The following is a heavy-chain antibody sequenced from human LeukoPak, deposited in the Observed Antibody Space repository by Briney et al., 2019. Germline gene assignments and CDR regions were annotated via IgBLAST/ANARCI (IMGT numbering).Heavy chain of an antibody. CDR3: ARRGSYYYYIDV. D-gene: IGHD3-16*01. J-gene: IGHJ6*03. Sequence: AGGSLRLSCAASGFTFSSYVMHWVRQAPGRGPEYVSAISRNGGSTSCANSVKCRFTISSDNPKNTSYLQRGSLRAEDTAVYYCARRGSYYYYIDVWGKGTTVTVSS. CDR1: GFTFSSYV. CDR2: ISRNGGST. V-gene: IGHV3-64*01.